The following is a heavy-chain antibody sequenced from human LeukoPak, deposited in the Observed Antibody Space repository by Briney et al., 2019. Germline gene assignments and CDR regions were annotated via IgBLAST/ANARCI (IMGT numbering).Heavy chain of an antibody. CDR3: ARENYDFWSGSTGGYYFDY. CDR2: ISSSGSTI. Sequence: GGSLRLSCAASGFRFSDYWMNWVRQAPGKGLEWVSYISSSGSTIYYPDSVKGRFTISRDNAKNSLYVQMNSLRAEDTAVYYCARENYDFWSGSTGGYYFDYWGQGTLATVS. J-gene: IGHJ4*02. V-gene: IGHV3-48*04. CDR1: GFRFSDYW. D-gene: IGHD3-3*01.